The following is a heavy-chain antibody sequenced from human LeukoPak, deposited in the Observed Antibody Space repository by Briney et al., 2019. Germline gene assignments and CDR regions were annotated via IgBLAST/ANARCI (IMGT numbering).Heavy chain of an antibody. D-gene: IGHD5-24*01. V-gene: IGHV3-48*01. J-gene: IGHJ4*02. CDR2: IGIDSGNT. CDR3: ARDYKYAFDN. Sequence: GGSLRLSCAASGFTFSDYSMNWVRQAPGKGLEWISYIGIDSGNTNYADSVKGRFTISGDKAKNSLYLQMNSLRVEDMAVYYCARDYKYAFDNWGQGTLVTVSS. CDR1: GFTFSDYS.